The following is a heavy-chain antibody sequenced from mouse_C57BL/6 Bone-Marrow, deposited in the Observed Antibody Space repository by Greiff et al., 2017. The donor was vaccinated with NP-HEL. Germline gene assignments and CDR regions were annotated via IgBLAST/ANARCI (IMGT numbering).Heavy chain of an antibody. J-gene: IGHJ4*01. CDR1: GYTFTSYW. CDR3: TRGDSKLYYYAMDY. D-gene: IGHD2-5*01. CDR2: IYPGNSDT. Sequence: EVQLQQSGTALARPGASVKMSCKTSGYTFTSYWMHWVKQRPGQGLEWIGAIYPGNSDTSYNQKFKGKAKLTAVTSASTAYMELSSLTNEDSAVYYCTRGDSKLYYYAMDYWGQGTSVTVSS. V-gene: IGHV1-5*01.